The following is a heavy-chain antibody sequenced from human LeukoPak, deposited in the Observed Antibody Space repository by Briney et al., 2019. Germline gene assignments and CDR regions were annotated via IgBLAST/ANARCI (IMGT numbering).Heavy chain of an antibody. D-gene: IGHD1-26*01. CDR2: INPNSGGT. Sequence: ASVKVSCKASGYTFTGYYMHWVRQAPGQGLEWMGWINPNSGGTNYAQKFQGRVTMTRDTSISTAYMELSRLRSDDTAVYYCARVIGLSRIVGAPSPPGYWGQGTLVTVSS. CDR1: GYTFTGYY. V-gene: IGHV1-2*02. CDR3: ARVIGLSRIVGAPSPPGY. J-gene: IGHJ4*02.